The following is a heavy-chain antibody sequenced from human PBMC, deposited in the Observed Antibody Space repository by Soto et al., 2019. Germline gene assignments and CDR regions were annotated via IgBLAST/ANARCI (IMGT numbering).Heavy chain of an antibody. CDR1: GFTFSSYG. CDR2: IPYDGSNK. V-gene: IGHV3-30*18. J-gene: IGHJ4*02. CDR3: AKDPRGHSSSWIDY. Sequence: GGSLRLSCAASGFTFSSYGMHWVRQAPGKGLEWVAVIPYDGSNKYYADSVKGRFTISRDNSKNTLYLQMNSLRAEDTAVYYCAKDPRGHSSSWIDYWGQGTLVTVSS. D-gene: IGHD6-13*01.